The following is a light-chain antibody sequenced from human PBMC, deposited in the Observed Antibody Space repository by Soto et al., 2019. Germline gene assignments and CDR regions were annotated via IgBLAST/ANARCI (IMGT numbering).Light chain of an antibody. CDR3: QQYGNSPWT. Sequence: ETVLTQSPGTLSLSPGERATLSCRASQTVSNSYVAWYQHKPGQAPRVLIHAASRRTTGIPDRFSGSASGTEFTLTISRLEPEDLAVYYCQQYGNSPWTVDQGTKVEI. J-gene: IGKJ1*01. CDR2: AAS. CDR1: QTVSNSY. V-gene: IGKV3-20*01.